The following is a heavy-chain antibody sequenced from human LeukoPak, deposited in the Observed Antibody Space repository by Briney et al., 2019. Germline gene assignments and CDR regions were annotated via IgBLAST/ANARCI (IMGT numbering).Heavy chain of an antibody. D-gene: IGHD3-10*01. CDR2: ISWNSGSI. Sequence: PGRSLRLSCAASGFTFDDYAMHWVRQAPGKGLEWVSGISWNSGSIGYADSVKGRFTISRDNAKNSLYVQMNSLRAEDTALYYCARVSGSRNYYFGAFDIWGQGTVVTVSS. V-gene: IGHV3-9*01. CDR3: ARVSGSRNYYFGAFDI. J-gene: IGHJ3*02. CDR1: GFTFDDYA.